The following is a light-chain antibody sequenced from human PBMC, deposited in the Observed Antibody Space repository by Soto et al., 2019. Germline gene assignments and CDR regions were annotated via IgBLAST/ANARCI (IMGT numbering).Light chain of an antibody. CDR3: QQYGSSVYT. J-gene: IGKJ2*01. V-gene: IGKV3-20*01. CDR2: GTS. Sequence: ENVLTQSPGTLSLSPGERATLSCRASQSVDSNYLAWYQHKPGQTPRLLLYGTSTRATGIPDRFSGSGSGTDFTLAINGLEPEDFAVDYCQQYGSSVYTFGQGTKLEIK. CDR1: QSVDSNY.